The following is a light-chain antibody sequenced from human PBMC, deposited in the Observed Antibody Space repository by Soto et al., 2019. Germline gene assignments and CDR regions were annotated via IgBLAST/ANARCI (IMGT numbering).Light chain of an antibody. V-gene: IGLV2-14*01. CDR2: DVS. CDR1: SSDVGGYNY. Sequence: QSALTQPASVSGSPGQSITISCTGTSSDVGGYNYVSWYQQDPGKAPKVMIYDVSNRPSGVSHRFSASKSGNTASLTISRLQADDEAYYYCTSYRSSSPYVFGTGTKLTVL. J-gene: IGLJ1*01. CDR3: TSYRSSSPYV.